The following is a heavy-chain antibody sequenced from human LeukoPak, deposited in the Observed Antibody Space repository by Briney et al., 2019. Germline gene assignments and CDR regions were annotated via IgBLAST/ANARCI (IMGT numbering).Heavy chain of an antibody. Sequence: GRSLRLSCAASGFIFSSYAMSWVRQVPGKGLEWVSGISGSGGSTYYADSSKGRFTISRDNSKNTLYLQMNSLRADDTALYYCATDSSPSGTLKYYFDNWGQGTLVTVSS. J-gene: IGHJ4*02. CDR2: ISGSGGST. D-gene: IGHD6-25*01. CDR3: ATDSSPSGTLKYYFDN. CDR1: GFIFSSYA. V-gene: IGHV3-23*01.